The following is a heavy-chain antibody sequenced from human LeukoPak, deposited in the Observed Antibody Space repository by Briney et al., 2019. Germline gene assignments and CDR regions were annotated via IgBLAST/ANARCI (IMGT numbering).Heavy chain of an antibody. CDR3: ARGGGWRNYFDY. V-gene: IGHV4-59*01. D-gene: IGHD6-19*01. CDR1: GVSLCTYY. Sequence: SETLSLTCTLSGVSLCTYYWSWIPQPPGKRLEWSGYIYYSGNTNYSPSLKSRVTISVDTSKNQFSLKLSSVTAADTAIYYCARGGGWRNYFDYWGQGTLVTVSS. CDR2: IYYSGNT. J-gene: IGHJ4*02.